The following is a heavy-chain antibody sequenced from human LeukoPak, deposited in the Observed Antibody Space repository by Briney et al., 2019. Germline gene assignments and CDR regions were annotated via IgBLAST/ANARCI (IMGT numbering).Heavy chain of an antibody. CDR2: ISSSSSYI. CDR3: ARETVAAFDY. Sequence: GGSLRLSCAASGFSFSRYSMNWVRQAPGKGLEWVSSISSSSSYIYYADSVKGRFTISRDNAKNSLYLQMNSLRAEDTAVYYCARETVAAFDYWGQGTLVTVSS. D-gene: IGHD6-13*01. V-gene: IGHV3-21*01. CDR1: GFSFSRYS. J-gene: IGHJ4*02.